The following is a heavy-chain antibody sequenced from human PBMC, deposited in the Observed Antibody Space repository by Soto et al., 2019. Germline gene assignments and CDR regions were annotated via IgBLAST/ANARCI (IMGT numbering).Heavy chain of an antibody. J-gene: IGHJ3*02. Sequence: SETLSLTCTVSGGSISSSSYYWGWIRQPPGKGLEWIGSIYYSGSTYYNPSLKSRVTISVDTSKNQFSLKLSSVTAADTAVYYCARRSIAARRAFDIWGQGXMVTVSS. V-gene: IGHV4-39*01. CDR1: GGSISSSSYY. CDR3: ARRSIAARRAFDI. CDR2: IYYSGST. D-gene: IGHD6-6*01.